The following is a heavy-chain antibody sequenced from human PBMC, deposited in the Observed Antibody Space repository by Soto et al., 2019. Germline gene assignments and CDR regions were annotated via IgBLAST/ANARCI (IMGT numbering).Heavy chain of an antibody. Sequence: SETLSLTCVVSGGSVTSYHWSWIRQFPGKGLEWIAYTAYTGNTNYNPSLKSRVTISIDTTKNQLSLKLTSMTAADTAVYYCARASLGYCSGGSCPLRFDPWGQGTLVTVSS. D-gene: IGHD2-15*01. CDR2: TAYTGNT. CDR1: GGSVTSYH. CDR3: ARASLGYCSGGSCPLRFDP. J-gene: IGHJ5*02. V-gene: IGHV4-59*02.